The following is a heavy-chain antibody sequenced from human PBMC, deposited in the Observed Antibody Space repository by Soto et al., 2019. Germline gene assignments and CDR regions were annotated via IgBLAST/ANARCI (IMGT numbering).Heavy chain of an antibody. D-gene: IGHD4-17*01. Sequence: GGSLRLSCAASGFTFSTYAMSWVRQAPGKGLEWVSAITGTGGNTYYADSVKGRFTISRDNSKNRLYLQMNSLSADDAAVYYCHLRGLGPADLDSWGQGTLVTVSS. J-gene: IGHJ4*02. CDR1: GFTFSTYA. V-gene: IGHV3-23*01. CDR2: ITGTGGNT. CDR3: HLRGLGPADLDS.